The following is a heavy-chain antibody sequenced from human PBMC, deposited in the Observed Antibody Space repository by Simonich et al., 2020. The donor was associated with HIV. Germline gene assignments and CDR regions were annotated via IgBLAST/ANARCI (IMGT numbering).Heavy chain of an antibody. V-gene: IGHV4-34*01. CDR1: GGSFSGYY. Sequence: QVQLQQWGAGLLKPSETLSLTCAVYGGSFSGYYWSWIRQPPGKGLEWIGEINHSGSTNYNPALKRRATLSVDTSKNQFSLKLSSVTAADTAVYYCARHRRVGATTGDAFDIWGQGTMVTVSS. CDR3: ARHRRVGATTGDAFDI. D-gene: IGHD1-26*01. CDR2: INHSGST. J-gene: IGHJ3*02.